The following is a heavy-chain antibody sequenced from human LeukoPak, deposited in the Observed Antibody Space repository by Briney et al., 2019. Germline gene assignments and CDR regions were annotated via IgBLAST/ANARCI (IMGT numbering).Heavy chain of an antibody. D-gene: IGHD3-22*01. J-gene: IGHJ4*02. Sequence: PGGSLRLPCAASGLTFSSHWMHWVRQAPGKGLEWVSAISGSGGSTYYADSVKGRFTISRDNSKNTLYLQMNSLRAEDTAVYYCAKDPDSSGYQSYFDYWGQGTLVTVSS. CDR2: ISGSGGST. V-gene: IGHV3-23*01. CDR1: GLTFSSHW. CDR3: AKDPDSSGYQSYFDY.